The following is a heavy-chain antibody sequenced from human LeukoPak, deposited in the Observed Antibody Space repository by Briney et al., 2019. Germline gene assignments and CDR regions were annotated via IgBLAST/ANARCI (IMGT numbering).Heavy chain of an antibody. CDR3: VRGIDTTGYLNY. CDR1: GYTFTTYP. D-gene: IGHD3-22*01. V-gene: IGHV7-4-1*02. CDR2: IDTNTGSP. Sequence: ASVKVSCKASGYTFTTYPINWVRQAPGQGLEWMGWIDTNTGSPTYAQGLTGRFVFSFDTSVSTAFLQINSLKAEDTALYYCVRGIDTTGYLNYWGQGNLVTVSS. J-gene: IGHJ4*02.